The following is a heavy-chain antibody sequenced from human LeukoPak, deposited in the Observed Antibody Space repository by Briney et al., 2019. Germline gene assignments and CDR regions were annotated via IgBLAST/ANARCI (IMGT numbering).Heavy chain of an antibody. D-gene: IGHD5-18*01. Sequence: DVPLRLSSEASGFTFSSYSMNSIHQAPGKWLECVSSISSASTSIYYADSVNGRFTISTDNAKNSLYLQMNSLRADDTAMYYCARLVWDTTMADGDIDSWGQGTLLIVSS. J-gene: IGHJ4*02. CDR1: GFTFSSYS. V-gene: IGHV3-21*01. CDR2: ISSASTSI. CDR3: ARLVWDTTMADGDIDS.